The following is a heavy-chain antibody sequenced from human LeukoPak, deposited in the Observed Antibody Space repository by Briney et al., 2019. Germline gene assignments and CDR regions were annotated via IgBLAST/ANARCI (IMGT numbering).Heavy chain of an antibody. CDR1: GGTFSSYT. D-gene: IGHD6-13*01. CDR3: ANTPGTAAAGINY. J-gene: IGHJ4*02. V-gene: IGHV1-69*02. Sequence: VASVKVSXKASGGTFSSYTISWVRQAPGQGLEWIGRIIPILGIANYAQKFQGRVTITADKSTSTAYMELSSLRSEDTAVYYCANTPGTAAAGINYWGQGTLVTVSS. CDR2: IIPILGIA.